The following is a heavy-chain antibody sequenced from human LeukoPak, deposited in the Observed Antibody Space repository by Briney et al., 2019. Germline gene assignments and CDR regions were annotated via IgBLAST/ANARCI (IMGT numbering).Heavy chain of an antibody. J-gene: IGHJ5*02. V-gene: IGHV3-64*01. CDR2: ISSNGDNT. CDR3: VRDNSSYYDH. CDR1: GFTFSSYP. Sequence: PGGSLRLSCAASGFTFSSYPMHWVRQVPGKGLEYVSAISSNGDNTYYGTSVKGRFTISRDNSKNTLYLQMGGLREDDTAMYYCVRDNSSYYDHWGQGTLATVSS. D-gene: IGHD3-10*01.